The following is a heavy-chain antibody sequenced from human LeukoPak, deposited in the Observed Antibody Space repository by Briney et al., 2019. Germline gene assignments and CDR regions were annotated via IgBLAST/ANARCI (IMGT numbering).Heavy chain of an antibody. V-gene: IGHV1-24*01. D-gene: IGHD4-17*01. Sequence: EASVKVSCKVSGYTLTELSMHWVRQAPGKGLEWMGGFDPEDGETIYAQKFQGRVTMTEDTSTDTAYMELSSLRSEDTAVYYCATGGADHGDYEDAFDIWGQGTMVTVSS. CDR1: GYTLTELS. CDR2: FDPEDGET. J-gene: IGHJ3*02. CDR3: ATGGADHGDYEDAFDI.